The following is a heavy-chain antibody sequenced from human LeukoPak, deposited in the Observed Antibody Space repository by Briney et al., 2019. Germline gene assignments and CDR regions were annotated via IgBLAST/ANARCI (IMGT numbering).Heavy chain of an antibody. CDR2: ISPDIGNT. V-gene: IGHV1-18*01. J-gene: IGHJ4*02. Sequence: GASVKISCKASGYTFARFGITWVRQAPGQGLEWMGWISPDIGNTTSAQQFQGRVILTTDTLTSTAYMDLRSLRSVDTAVYYCARRDSNTAFDYWGQGTQVSVSS. CDR1: GYTFARFG. CDR3: ARRDSNTAFDY. D-gene: IGHD5-18*01.